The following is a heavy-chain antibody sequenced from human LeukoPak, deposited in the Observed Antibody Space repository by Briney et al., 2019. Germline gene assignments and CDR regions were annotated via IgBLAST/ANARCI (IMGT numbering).Heavy chain of an antibody. Sequence: SVKVSCKASGGTFSSYAISWVRQAPGQGLEWMGGIIPIFGTANYAQKFQGRVTITADESTSTAYMELSSLRSEDTAVHYCASSGSYYTIDYWGQGTLVTVSS. V-gene: IGHV1-69*01. D-gene: IGHD3-10*01. CDR1: GGTFSSYA. CDR2: IIPIFGTA. J-gene: IGHJ4*02. CDR3: ASSGSYYTIDY.